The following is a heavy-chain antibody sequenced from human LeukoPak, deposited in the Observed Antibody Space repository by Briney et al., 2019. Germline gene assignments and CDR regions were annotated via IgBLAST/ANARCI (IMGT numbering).Heavy chain of an antibody. CDR1: GGTFSSYA. Sequence: PVKVSCTASGGTFSSYAISWVRQAPGQGLEWMGRIIPILGIANYAQKFQGRVTITADKSTSTAYMELSSLRSEDTAVYYCARWSPHDSSLDYWGQGTLVTVSS. D-gene: IGHD3-22*01. CDR3: ARWSPHDSSLDY. V-gene: IGHV1-69*04. J-gene: IGHJ4*02. CDR2: IIPILGIA.